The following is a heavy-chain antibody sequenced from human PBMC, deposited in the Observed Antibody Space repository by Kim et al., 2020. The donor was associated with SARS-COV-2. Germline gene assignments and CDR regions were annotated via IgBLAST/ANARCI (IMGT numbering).Heavy chain of an antibody. CDR2: IRSDGTNK. D-gene: IGHD3-22*01. CDR3: AKGQTYYDSSGYYRYFDY. Sequence: GGSLRLSCAASGFTFTNYGFHWVRQAPGKGLDWVAFIRSDGTNKYYADSVKGRFTISRDNSENTLYLQMNSLRAEDTAVYYCAKGQTYYDSSGYYRYFDYWGQGTLVTVSS. J-gene: IGHJ4*02. CDR1: GFTFTNYG. V-gene: IGHV3-30*02.